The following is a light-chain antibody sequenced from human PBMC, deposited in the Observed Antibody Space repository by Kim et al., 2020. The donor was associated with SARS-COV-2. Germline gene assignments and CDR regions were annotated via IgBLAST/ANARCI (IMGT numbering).Light chain of an antibody. CDR2: FDR. J-gene: IGLJ2*01. CDR1: NLASKT. CDR3: QVGDSSADHPV. V-gene: IGLV3-21*04. Sequence: APGQTARITCEGNNLASKTVHWYQQRPGQLPVLVIYFDRDRPSGIPGRFSGSNSGNTATLTISRVEDGDEAFYHCQVGDSSADHPVFGGGTQLTVL.